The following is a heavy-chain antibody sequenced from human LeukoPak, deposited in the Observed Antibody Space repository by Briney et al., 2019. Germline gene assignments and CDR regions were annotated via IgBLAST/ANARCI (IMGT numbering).Heavy chain of an antibody. D-gene: IGHD5-24*01. V-gene: IGHV3-15*01. CDR1: GFTFSNAW. CDR3: TTVEMFLSRWTTAEYFQH. J-gene: IGHJ1*01. Sequence: GGSLRLSYAASGFTFSNAWMSWVRQAPGKGLEWVGRIKSKTDGGTTDYAAPVKGRFTISRDDSKNTLYLQMNSLKTEDTAVYYSTTVEMFLSRWTTAEYFQHWGQGTLVTVSS. CDR2: IKSKTDGGTT.